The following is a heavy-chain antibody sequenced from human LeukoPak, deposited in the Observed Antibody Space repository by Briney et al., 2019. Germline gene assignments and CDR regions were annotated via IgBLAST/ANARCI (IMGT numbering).Heavy chain of an antibody. CDR2: ISYSGST. D-gene: IGHD3-10*01. CDR1: GGAISTGSPS. CDR3: ARRGVGPSRLYYFDY. V-gene: IGHV4-39*01. Sequence: LETLSLTCTVSGGAISTGSPSWGWIRQTPGKGLKWIGTISYSGSTYYNPSLKSRVTMSVDTSKKRVSLSLSSVTAADTAVYYCARRGVGPSRLYYFDYWGQGTLVTVSS. J-gene: IGHJ4*02.